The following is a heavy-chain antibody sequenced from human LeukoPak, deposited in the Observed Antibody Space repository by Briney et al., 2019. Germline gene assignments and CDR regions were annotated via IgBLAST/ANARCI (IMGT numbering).Heavy chain of an antibody. CDR1: GYSFTSYW. D-gene: IGHD4-17*01. CDR3: ARHATVTTPRYFDY. Sequence: GESLKISCKGSGYSFTSYWIGWVRQMPGKGLEWLGIIHPGDSNTRYSPSFQGQVTISADKSFTTAYLQWGSLEASDTAIYYCARHATVTTPRYFDYWGQGTLVTVST. J-gene: IGHJ4*02. CDR2: IHPGDSNT. V-gene: IGHV5-51*01.